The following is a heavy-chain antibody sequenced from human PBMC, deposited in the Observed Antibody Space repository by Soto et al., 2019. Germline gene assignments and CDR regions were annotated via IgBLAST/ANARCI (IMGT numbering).Heavy chain of an antibody. Sequence: EVQLVESGGSLVKPGGSLRLSCAASGFTFSNTWMNWVRQAPWKGLEWVGCIKSKTDGGTTDYAAPVKGRFTISRDDSKNTPFLQMKSLKTEDTAVYYCTTDDHVDHWGQGTLVSVSS. V-gene: IGHV3-15*07. J-gene: IGHJ4*02. CDR3: TTDDHVDH. CDR2: IKSKTDGGTT. CDR1: GFTFSNTW.